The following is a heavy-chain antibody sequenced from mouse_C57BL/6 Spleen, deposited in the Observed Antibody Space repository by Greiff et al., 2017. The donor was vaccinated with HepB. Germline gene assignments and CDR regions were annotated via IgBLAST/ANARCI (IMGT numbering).Heavy chain of an antibody. CDR3: AREDYYGSSRCFAY. Sequence: VKLMESGPGLVQPSQSLSITCTVSGFSLTSYGVHWVRQSPGKGLEWLGVIWSGGSTDYNAAFISRLSISKDNSKSQVFVKMNSLQADDTAIYYCAREDYYGSSRCFAYWGQGTLVTVSA. D-gene: IGHD1-1*01. CDR1: GFSLTSYG. CDR2: IWSGGST. V-gene: IGHV2-2*01. J-gene: IGHJ3*01.